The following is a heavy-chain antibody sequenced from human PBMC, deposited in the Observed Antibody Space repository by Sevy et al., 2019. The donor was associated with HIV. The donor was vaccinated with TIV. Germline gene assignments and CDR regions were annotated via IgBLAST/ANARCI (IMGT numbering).Heavy chain of an antibody. J-gene: IGHJ2*01. Sequence: SETLSLTCTVSGGSISSSSYYWGWIRQPPGKGLEWIGSFYSTGSTSYNPSLRSRVTVSADTSKNQFSLKLDSVSAADTAVYYGAAPRARGWYEGTGGYFDFWGRGTLVTVSS. CDR1: GGSISSSSYY. CDR3: AAPRARGWYEGTGGYFDF. V-gene: IGHV4-39*01. D-gene: IGHD6-19*01. CDR2: FYSTGST.